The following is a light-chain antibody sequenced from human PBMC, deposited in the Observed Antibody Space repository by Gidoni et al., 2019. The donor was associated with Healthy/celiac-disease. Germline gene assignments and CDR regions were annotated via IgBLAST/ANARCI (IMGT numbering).Light chain of an antibody. CDR3: QQSYSTPPLFT. Sequence: IQMTHSPPSLSASVGHRVTITCRASQSISSYLNWYQQKPGKAPKLLIYTASSLQSGVPSRFSGSGSGTDFTLTISSLQPEDFATYYCQQSYSTPPLFTFGPGTKVDIK. J-gene: IGKJ3*01. CDR2: TAS. CDR1: QSISSY. V-gene: IGKV1-39*01.